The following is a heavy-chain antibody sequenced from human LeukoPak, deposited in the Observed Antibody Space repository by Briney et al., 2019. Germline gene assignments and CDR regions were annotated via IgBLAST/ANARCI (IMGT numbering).Heavy chain of an antibody. CDR3: AKSYDILTGLDY. D-gene: IGHD3-9*01. V-gene: IGHV3-30*02. J-gene: IGHJ4*02. CDR1: GFTFSNHG. CDR2: IRYDGSNK. Sequence: GGTLRLSCAASGFTFSNHGMNWVRQAPGKGLEWVAFIRYDGSNKYYADSVKGRFTISRDNAKNTLYLQMNSLRAEDTAVYYCAKSYDILTGLDYWGQGTLVTVSS.